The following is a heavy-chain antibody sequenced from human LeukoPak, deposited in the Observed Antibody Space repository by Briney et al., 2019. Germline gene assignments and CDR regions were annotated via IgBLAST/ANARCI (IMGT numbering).Heavy chain of an antibody. CDR2: INGNAVTR. V-gene: IGHV3-20*01. Sequence: GGSQTLLCAVSGHPFDDYRVLCVRQSPGKGLKWVSVINGNAVTRGYTDSVKDRFTISRDNAKNSLYLQMTSLRSEDTALYHCARDYYGMDVWGQGTTVTVSS. J-gene: IGHJ6*02. CDR1: GHPFDDYR. CDR3: ARDYYGMDV.